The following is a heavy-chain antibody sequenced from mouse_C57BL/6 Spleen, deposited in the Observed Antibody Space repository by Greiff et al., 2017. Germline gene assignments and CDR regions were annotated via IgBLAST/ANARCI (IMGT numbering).Heavy chain of an antibody. CDR2: INYDGSST. D-gene: IGHD1-1*01. J-gene: IGHJ1*03. Sequence: LQQSEGGLVQPGSSMKLSCTASGFTFSDYYMAWVRQVPEKGLEWVANINYDGSSTYYLDSLKSRFIISRDNAKNILYLQMSSLKSEDTATYYCARDNYGSSYWYFDVWGTGTTVTVSS. CDR1: GFTFSDYY. CDR3: ARDNYGSSYWYFDV. V-gene: IGHV5-16*01.